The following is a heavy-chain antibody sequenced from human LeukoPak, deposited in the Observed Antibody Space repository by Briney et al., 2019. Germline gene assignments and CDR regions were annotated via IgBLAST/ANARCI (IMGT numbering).Heavy chain of an antibody. V-gene: IGHV3-66*02. Sequence: GGSLRLPCAASGFTVSSNYMSWVRQAPGKGLEWVSVIYRGGSTYYADSVKGRFTISRDNSKNTLYLQMNSLRAVDTAVYYCARSSYNNWFDPWGQGTLVTVSS. J-gene: IGHJ5*02. D-gene: IGHD5-24*01. CDR2: IYRGGST. CDR3: ARSSYNNWFDP. CDR1: GFTVSSNY.